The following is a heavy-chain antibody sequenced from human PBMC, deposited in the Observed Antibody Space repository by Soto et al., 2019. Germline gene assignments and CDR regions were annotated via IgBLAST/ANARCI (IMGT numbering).Heavy chain of an antibody. CDR2: IIPMFGTT. CDR3: ARGVVVVAASQLGWFDP. D-gene: IGHD2-15*01. J-gene: IGHJ5*02. V-gene: IGHV1-69*01. CDR1: GGTFSSYA. Sequence: QVQLVQSGAEVKKPGSSVKVSCKASGGTFSSYAISWVRQAPGQGLEWMGGIIPMFGTTKYAQKFQGRLTITADESTSTAYMELSSLRSGDTAVYYCARGVVVVAASQLGWFDPWGRGTLVTVSS.